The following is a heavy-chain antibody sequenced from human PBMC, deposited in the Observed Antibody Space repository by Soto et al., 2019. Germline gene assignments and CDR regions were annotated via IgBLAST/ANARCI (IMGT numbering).Heavy chain of an antibody. CDR3: ARGPSHGGFDY. CDR1: GYTFTAYY. D-gene: IGHD4-17*01. V-gene: IGHV1-2*04. J-gene: IGHJ4*02. CDR2: INPNTGDT. Sequence: QVQPVQSGAEVKRPGASVKVSCKPSGYTFTAYYIHWLRQVPGQGLEWMGWINPNTGDTRCAQKFQGWVTMTRDTSITTAYMELSSLKSDDTAVYYCARGPSHGGFDYWGQGTLVTVSS.